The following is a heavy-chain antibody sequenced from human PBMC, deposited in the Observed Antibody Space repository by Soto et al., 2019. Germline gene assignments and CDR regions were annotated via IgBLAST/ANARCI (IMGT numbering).Heavy chain of an antibody. V-gene: IGHV3-72*01. Sequence: EVQLVESGGGLVQPGGSLRLSCAASGFTSSDHYIDWVRQAPGKGLEWVGRIRNKVNSYTTEYAASVKGRFTISRDDSRNSLSLQMNNLKTEDTAVYYCARHIPYPGTDVWGQGTTVTVSS. CDR2: IRNKVNSYTT. J-gene: IGHJ6*02. CDR3: ARHIPYPGTDV. CDR1: GFTSSDHY. D-gene: IGHD2-21*01.